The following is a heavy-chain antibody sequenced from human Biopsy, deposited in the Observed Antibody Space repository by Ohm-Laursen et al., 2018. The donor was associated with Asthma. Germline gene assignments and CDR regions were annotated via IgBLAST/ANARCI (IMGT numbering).Heavy chain of an antibody. V-gene: IGHV4-30-2*06. J-gene: IGHJ4*02. CDR1: GDSIDSGDYS. CDR2: IYRNGDT. D-gene: IGHD2-21*02. CDR3: ARGWNCGGDCYSLDS. Sequence: TLSLTWAASGDSIDSGDYSWTWIRQSPGVGLEWIGYIYRNGDTYYNPTLKNRVTISIDRSKNQFSLRLRSVTAADTAVYYRARGWNCGGDCYSLDSWGQGTLVTVSS.